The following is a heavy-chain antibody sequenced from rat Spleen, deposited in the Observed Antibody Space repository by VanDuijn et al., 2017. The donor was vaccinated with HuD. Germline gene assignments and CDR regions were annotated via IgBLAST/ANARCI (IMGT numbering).Heavy chain of an antibody. J-gene: IGHJ4*01. CDR3: ARQVQLSSTDYYYYVMDA. V-gene: IGHV5S23*01. D-gene: IGHD1-6*01. Sequence: EVQLVESGGGLVQPGRSLKLSCAASGFTFSNYDMAWVRLAPTKGLEWVASISPSGGSTYYRDSVKGRFTVSRDNAKSTLYLQMDSLRSEDTATYYCARQVQLSSTDYYYYVMDAWGQGASVTVSS. CDR1: GFTFSNYD. CDR2: ISPSGGST.